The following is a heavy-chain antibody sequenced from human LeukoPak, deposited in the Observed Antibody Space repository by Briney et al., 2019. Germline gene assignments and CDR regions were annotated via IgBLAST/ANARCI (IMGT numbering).Heavy chain of an antibody. Sequence: SETLSLTCTVSGDSIISSSYYWGWIRQPPGKGQEWIGNIIHGGSPYYSPSLKSRVTISLDASKNQFSVKLDSVTAADSAMYYCAREVTVAAGVRFHWFDTWGQGTLVTVSS. CDR2: IIHGGSP. CDR1: GDSIISSSYY. V-gene: IGHV4-39*07. CDR3: AREVTVAAGVRFHWFDT. J-gene: IGHJ5*02. D-gene: IGHD6-13*01.